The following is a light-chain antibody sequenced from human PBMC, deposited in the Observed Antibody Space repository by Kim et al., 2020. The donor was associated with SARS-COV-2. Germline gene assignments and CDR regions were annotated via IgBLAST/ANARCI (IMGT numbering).Light chain of an antibody. V-gene: IGKV1-5*01. Sequence: SGSVGDRSTIPCRAIQSISNWLAWFHKKPGKAPTLLFSAASSLESGVPSRFSGSGSGPEFTLPISSLHPDDFATYSCQQYDAYWTFCQGTKVEIK. CDR3: QQYDAYWT. CDR2: AAS. CDR1: QSISNW. J-gene: IGKJ1*01.